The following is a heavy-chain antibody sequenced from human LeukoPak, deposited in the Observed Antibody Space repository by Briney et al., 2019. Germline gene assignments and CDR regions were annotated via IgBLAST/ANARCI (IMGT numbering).Heavy chain of an antibody. J-gene: IGHJ5*02. CDR1: GFTVSTNY. CDR2: IFSNGNT. D-gene: IGHD2-2*01. CDR3: ARGSIGPRSWFDP. Sequence: GGSLRLSCAASGFTVSTNYMSWVRQAPGKGLEWVSVIFSNGNTYYADSVKGRFSISRDNSKNTLFLQMNSLRDEDTAVYYCARGSIGPRSWFDPWGQGTLVTVSS. V-gene: IGHV3-66*01.